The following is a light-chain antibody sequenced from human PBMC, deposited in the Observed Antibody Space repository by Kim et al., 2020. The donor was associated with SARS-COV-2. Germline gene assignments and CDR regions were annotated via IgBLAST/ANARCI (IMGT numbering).Light chain of an antibody. V-gene: IGLV3-19*01. J-gene: IGLJ1*01. Sequence: QTVRITCQGDRLKNYYASWYQQKPGPAPVLVIYGKNNRPSGIPDRFSGSSSGNTASLTITGAQAEDEADYYCNSRDSSGNPHYVFGTGTKVTVL. CDR1: RLKNYY. CDR3: NSRDSSGNPHYV. CDR2: GKN.